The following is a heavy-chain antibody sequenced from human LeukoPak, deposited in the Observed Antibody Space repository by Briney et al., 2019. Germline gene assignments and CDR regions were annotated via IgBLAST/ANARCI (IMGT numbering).Heavy chain of an antibody. CDR3: AKRGVSSSWYYFDY. Sequence: GGSLRLSCVASGLTFSSYAMNWVRQAPGKGLEWVSVISGSGGSTYYADSVKGRFTISRDNSKNTLYLQMNSLRAEDTAVYYCAKRGVSSSWYYFDYWGQGTLVTVSS. V-gene: IGHV3-23*01. CDR1: GLTFSSYA. D-gene: IGHD6-13*01. CDR2: ISGSGGST. J-gene: IGHJ4*02.